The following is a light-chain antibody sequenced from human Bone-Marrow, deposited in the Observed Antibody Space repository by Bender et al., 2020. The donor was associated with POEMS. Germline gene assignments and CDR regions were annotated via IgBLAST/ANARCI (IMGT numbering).Light chain of an antibody. J-gene: IGLJ3*02. CDR3: CSYAGTTTPNWF. V-gene: IGLV2-14*01. CDR2: DVS. CDR1: SSDVGNYNY. Sequence: SALTQPASVSGSPGQSITISCTGTSSDVGNYNYVSWYQQHPGKAPKLIIYDVSNRPSGVSNRFSGSKSGNTASLTISGLQTEDEAEYYCCSYAGTTTPNWFFGGGTKVTVL.